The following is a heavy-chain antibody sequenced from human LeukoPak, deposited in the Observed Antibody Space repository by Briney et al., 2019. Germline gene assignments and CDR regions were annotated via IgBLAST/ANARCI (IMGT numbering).Heavy chain of an antibody. CDR3: ARHSSYYDILTGYYKGDDAFDI. V-gene: IGHV4-59*01. CDR1: GGSISSYY. CDR2: IYYSGST. D-gene: IGHD3-9*01. Sequence: SETLSLTCTVPGGSISSYYWSWIRQPPGKGLEWIGYIYYSGSTNYNPSLKSRVTISVDTSKNQFSLKLSSVTAADTAVYYCARHSSYYDILTGYYKGDDAFDIWGQGTMVTVSS. J-gene: IGHJ3*02.